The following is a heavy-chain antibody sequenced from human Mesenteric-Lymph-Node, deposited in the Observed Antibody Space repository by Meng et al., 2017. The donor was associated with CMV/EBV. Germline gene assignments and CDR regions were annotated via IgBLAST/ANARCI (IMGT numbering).Heavy chain of an antibody. J-gene: IGHJ3*02. CDR2: IRYDGSHD. Sequence: GESLKISCAASGFTFSNYGMHWVRQAPGKGLEWVTFIRYDGSHDYYADSVKGRFTISRDNAKNSLYLQMNSLRAEDTAVYYCARGLVGATWDAFDIWGQGTMVTVSS. D-gene: IGHD1-26*01. CDR1: GFTFSNYG. CDR3: ARGLVGATWDAFDI. V-gene: IGHV3-30*02.